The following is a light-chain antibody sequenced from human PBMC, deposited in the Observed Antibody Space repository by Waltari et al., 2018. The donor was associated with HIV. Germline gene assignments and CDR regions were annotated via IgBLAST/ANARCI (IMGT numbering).Light chain of an antibody. CDR3: QRYNSAPRT. CDR1: HDISNY. Sequence: DIQMTQSPSSLSASVGRRVTITCRASHDISNYLAWYQHRPGRVPRLLIYTASILQSGVPSRFIGSGSGTDFTLTITSLQPEDVGIYYCQRYNSAPRTFGPGTKVEI. CDR2: TAS. J-gene: IGKJ1*01. V-gene: IGKV1-27*01.